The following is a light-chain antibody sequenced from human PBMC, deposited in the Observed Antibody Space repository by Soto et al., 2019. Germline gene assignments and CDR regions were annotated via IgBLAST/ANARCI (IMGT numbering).Light chain of an antibody. V-gene: IGLV2-14*03. Sequence: QSALTQPASVSASPGQSITISCTGSSTDVGGYNYVSWYQQHPGKAPKLLIYDVSSRPSGVSDRFSGSKSGNTASLTISGLLAEDDGDYHCASYTSISTLYVFGTGTKVTVL. J-gene: IGLJ1*01. CDR2: DVS. CDR3: ASYTSISTLYV. CDR1: STDVGGYNY.